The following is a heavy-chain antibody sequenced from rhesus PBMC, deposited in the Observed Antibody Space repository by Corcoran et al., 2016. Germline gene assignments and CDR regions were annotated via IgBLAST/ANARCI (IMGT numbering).Heavy chain of an antibody. Sequence: QVQLQESGPGLVKPSATLSLTCAVSGGSVSSSNWWSWIRQPPGTGLEWSGYISGSSGSTDYNPSLKSRVTISTDTSKNQFSLKLSSVTAADTAVYYCARASNYYGLDSWGQGVVVTVSS. CDR1: GGSVSSSNW. CDR3: ARASNYYGLDS. CDR2: ISGSSGST. J-gene: IGHJ6*01. V-gene: IGHV4-65*01.